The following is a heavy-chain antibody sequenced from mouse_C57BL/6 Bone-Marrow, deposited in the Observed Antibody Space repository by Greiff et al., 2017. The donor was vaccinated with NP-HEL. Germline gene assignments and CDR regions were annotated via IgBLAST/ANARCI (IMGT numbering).Heavy chain of an antibody. Sequence: EVKLVESGGGLVQPKGSLKLSCAASGFSFNTYAMNWVRQAPGTGLEWVARLRSKSNNYATYYADSVKDRFTISRDDSESMLSLQMNNLKTEDTAMYYWVRAYYYGSSYRYFYVWGTGTTVTVSS. J-gene: IGHJ1*03. CDR2: LRSKSNNYAT. CDR1: GFSFNTYA. D-gene: IGHD1-1*01. CDR3: VRAYYYGSSYRYFYV. V-gene: IGHV10-1*01.